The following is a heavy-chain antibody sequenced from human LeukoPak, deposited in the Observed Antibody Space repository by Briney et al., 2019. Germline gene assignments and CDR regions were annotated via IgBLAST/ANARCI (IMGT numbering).Heavy chain of an antibody. CDR3: ARDLVFGVARGYYFDY. D-gene: IGHD3-3*01. Sequence: GGSLRLSCAASGFTFSSYSMNWVRQAPGKGLEWVSSISSSSSYIYYADSVKGRFTISRDNAKNSLYLQMNSLRAEDTAVYYCARDLVFGVARGYYFDYWGQGTLVTVSS. CDR2: ISSSSSYI. V-gene: IGHV3-21*01. CDR1: GFTFSSYS. J-gene: IGHJ4*02.